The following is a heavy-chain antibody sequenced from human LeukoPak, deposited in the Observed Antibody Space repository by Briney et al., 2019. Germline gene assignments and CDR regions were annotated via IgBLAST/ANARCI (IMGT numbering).Heavy chain of an antibody. CDR2: ISGSGGST. D-gene: IGHD6-19*01. V-gene: IGHV3-23*01. CDR3: AKKNSGWVAG. CDR1: GFTFSTNA. J-gene: IGHJ4*02. Sequence: GGSLRLTCAASGFTFSTNAMSWVRQAPGRGLEWVSVISGSGGSTYYADSVKGRFTVSRDNAQNTLHLQMNSLRAEDTALYYCAKKNSGWVAGWGQGTLVTVSS.